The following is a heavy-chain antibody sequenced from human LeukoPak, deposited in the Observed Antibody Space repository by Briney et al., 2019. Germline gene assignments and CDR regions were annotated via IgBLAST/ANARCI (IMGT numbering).Heavy chain of an antibody. Sequence: GGSLGLSCAASGFTLSSYEMNWVRLAPGKGLEWISYISRTGNSIYYADSVKGRFTISRDSAKNSLYLQINSLRAEDTAVYYCARGPYSSNWYVDYWGQGTLVTVAS. CDR1: GFTLSSYE. CDR2: ISRTGNSI. CDR3: ARGPYSSNWYVDY. J-gene: IGHJ4*02. V-gene: IGHV3-48*03. D-gene: IGHD6-13*01.